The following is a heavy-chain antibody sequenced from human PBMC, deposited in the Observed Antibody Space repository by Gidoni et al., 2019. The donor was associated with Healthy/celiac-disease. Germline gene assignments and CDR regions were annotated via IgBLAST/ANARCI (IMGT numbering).Heavy chain of an antibody. CDR3: ARGHDHGDYWWLDP. J-gene: IGHJ5*02. CDR2: INPNSGDT. V-gene: IGHV1-2*04. Sequence: QVQLVQSGAAVKKPGASVKVSCKASGYSFTGYYIHWVRQAPGQGLEWMGWINPNSGDTNYAQNFQAWVTMTRDTSISTAYMELSRLRSDDTAVYYCARGHDHGDYWWLDPWGQGTLVTVSS. D-gene: IGHD4-17*01. CDR1: GYSFTGYY.